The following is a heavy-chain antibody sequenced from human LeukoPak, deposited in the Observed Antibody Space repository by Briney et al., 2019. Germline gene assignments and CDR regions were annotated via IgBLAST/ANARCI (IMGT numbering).Heavy chain of an antibody. CDR3: ARVDDSSGYGAFDI. CDR1: GGTFSSYA. D-gene: IGHD3-22*01. Sequence: SVKVSCKASGGTFSSYAISWVRQAPGQGLEWMGGIIPIFGTANYAQKFQGRVTITADESTSTAYMELSSLRSDDTAVYYCARVDDSSGYGAFDIWGQGTMVTVSS. J-gene: IGHJ3*02. V-gene: IGHV1-69*13. CDR2: IIPIFGTA.